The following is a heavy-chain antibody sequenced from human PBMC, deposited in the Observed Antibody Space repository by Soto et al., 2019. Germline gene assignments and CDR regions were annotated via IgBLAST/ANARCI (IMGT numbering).Heavy chain of an antibody. CDR2: ITPDNGNT. CDR1: GYTFNTYT. J-gene: IGHJ4*02. V-gene: IGHV1-3*01. CDR3: AREPRHAVYFDY. Sequence: QVQLVQSGAEVMKPGASVKVSCKASGYTFNTYTIYWVRQAPGQSLEWMGWITPDNGNTYFSQKFQGRVTVTRDTAASTPYLELSSLTSEDTAVYYCAREPRHAVYFDYWGLGSLVTVSS.